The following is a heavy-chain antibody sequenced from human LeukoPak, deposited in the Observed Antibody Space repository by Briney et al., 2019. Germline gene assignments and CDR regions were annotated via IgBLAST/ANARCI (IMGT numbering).Heavy chain of an antibody. D-gene: IGHD1-7*01. CDR3: AKIGTTFYYYYMDV. V-gene: IGHV3-53*01. CDR2: IYSGGST. Sequence: GGSLRLSCAASGFTVSSNYMSWVRQGPGKGLEWVSGIYSGGSTYYADSVKGRFAISRDNSKNTLYLQMNTLRAEDTAVYYCAKIGTTFYYYYMDVWGKGTTVTVSS. CDR1: GFTVSSNY. J-gene: IGHJ6*03.